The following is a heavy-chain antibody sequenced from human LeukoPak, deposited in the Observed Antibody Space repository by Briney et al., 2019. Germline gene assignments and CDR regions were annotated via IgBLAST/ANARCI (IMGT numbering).Heavy chain of an antibody. D-gene: IGHD3-10*01. CDR1: GFTFDDYA. CDR3: AKDAGGFGEYHYYFDY. V-gene: IGHV3-43*02. J-gene: IGHJ4*02. CDR2: ISGDGGST. Sequence: GGSLRLSCAASGFTFDDYAMHWVRQAPGKGVEWVSLISGDGGSTYYADSVKGRFTISRDNSKNSLYLQMNSLRTEDTALYYCAKDAGGFGEYHYYFDYWGQGTLVTVSS.